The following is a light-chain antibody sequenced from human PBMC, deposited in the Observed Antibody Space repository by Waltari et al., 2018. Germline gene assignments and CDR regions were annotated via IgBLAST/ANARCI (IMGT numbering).Light chain of an antibody. Sequence: QSVLPQPPSASGTPGQRVTISCSGSSSNVGRDNVYWYQQLPGPAPKLLIYNDMQRPSGLPDRFSGSKSGNTASLAVSGLQAEDEADYYCSSYAGSDTWRYVFGTGTKVTVL. V-gene: IGLV1-44*01. CDR3: SSYAGSDTWRYV. CDR2: NDM. J-gene: IGLJ1*01. CDR1: SSNVGRDN.